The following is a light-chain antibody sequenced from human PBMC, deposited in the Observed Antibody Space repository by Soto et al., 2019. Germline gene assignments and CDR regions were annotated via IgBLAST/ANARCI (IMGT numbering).Light chain of an antibody. V-gene: IGKV1-39*01. CDR2: AAS. CDR1: QSISKY. Sequence: QITESGASLAPGVVDSFNKTSVASQSISKYLNWFQQTPGNAPKLLIYAASGLQSGVPSRFSGSGSGTEFALTINSLQPEYFATYYCQQTYTAARTFGGGTKVDIK. CDR3: QQTYTAART. J-gene: IGKJ4*01.